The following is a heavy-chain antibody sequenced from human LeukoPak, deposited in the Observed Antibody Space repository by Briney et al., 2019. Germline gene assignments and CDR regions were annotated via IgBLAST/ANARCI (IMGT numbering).Heavy chain of an antibody. V-gene: IGHV4-4*02. J-gene: IGHJ3*02. CDR2: IYHSGST. Sequence: SGTLSLTCAVSGGSISSSNWWSWVRQPPGKGLEWIGEIYHSGSTNYNPSLKSRVTISVDKSKNQFSLKLSSVTAAGTAVYYCARWNVVVPAASHDAFDIWGQGTMVTVSS. CDR1: GGSISSSNW. CDR3: ARWNVVVPAASHDAFDI. D-gene: IGHD2-2*01.